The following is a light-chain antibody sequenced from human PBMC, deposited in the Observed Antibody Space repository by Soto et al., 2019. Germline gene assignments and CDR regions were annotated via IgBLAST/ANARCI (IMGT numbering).Light chain of an antibody. CDR2: AAS. J-gene: IGKJ1*01. Sequence: DIQMTQSPSSVSASVGDRVTITCRAGQGISSWLAWYQQKPGKAPKLLIYAASTLQSGVPSRFSGNGSGTEFTLTIISLQPEDFATYYCQQGYSISWTFGQGTKVDIK. V-gene: IGKV1-12*01. CDR3: QQGYSISWT. CDR1: QGISSW.